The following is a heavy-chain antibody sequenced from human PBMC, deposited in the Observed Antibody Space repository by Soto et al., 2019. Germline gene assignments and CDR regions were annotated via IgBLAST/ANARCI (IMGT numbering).Heavy chain of an antibody. CDR1: GGSISSGGYY. J-gene: IGHJ5*02. CDR3: ARGGVLMVYAIFPGTWFDP. Sequence: SETLSLTCTASGGSISSGGYYWSWIRQHPGKGQEWIGYIYYSGSTYYNPSLKSRVTISVDTSKNQFSLKLSSVTAADTAVYYCARGGVLMVYAIFPGTWFDPWGQGTLVTVSS. CDR2: IYYSGST. D-gene: IGHD2-8*01. V-gene: IGHV4-31*03.